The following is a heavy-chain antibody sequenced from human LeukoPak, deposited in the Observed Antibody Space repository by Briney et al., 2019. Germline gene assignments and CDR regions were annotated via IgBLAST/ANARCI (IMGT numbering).Heavy chain of an antibody. CDR2: ISHSGTT. Sequence: SETLSLTCAVYGGYFSDYYWTWIRQTPGKGLEWIGQISHSGTTSYNPSLKSRVTMSVDTSKNQFSLKLTSVTAADTAVYYCARGCPGYWGQGTLVTVSS. CDR3: ARGCPGY. J-gene: IGHJ4*02. CDR1: GGYFSDYY. V-gene: IGHV4-34*01.